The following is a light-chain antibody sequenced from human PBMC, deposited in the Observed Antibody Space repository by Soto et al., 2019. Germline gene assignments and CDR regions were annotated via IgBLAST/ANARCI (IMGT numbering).Light chain of an antibody. CDR1: QSINDW. Sequence: DIQMTQSPSTLSESVGDRVTITCRASQSINDWLAWYQQKPGKAPKLLIYDASNLESGVPSRFSGSGFGTEFTLTISSLQPDDFATYYCQQFFNYPRTFGQGNKVEIK. J-gene: IGKJ1*01. CDR2: DAS. V-gene: IGKV1-5*01. CDR3: QQFFNYPRT.